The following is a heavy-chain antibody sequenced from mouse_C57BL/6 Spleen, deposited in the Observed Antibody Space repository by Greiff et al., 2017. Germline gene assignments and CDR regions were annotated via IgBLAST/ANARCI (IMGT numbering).Heavy chain of an antibody. Sequence: VQLQQSGAELVKPGASVKVSCKASGYTFTSYWMHWVKQRPGQGLEWIGRIHPSDSDTNYNQKFKGKATLSVDKSSSTAYMQLSSLTSEDSAVYYCAINGNYGWYYFDDWGQGTTLTVSS. CDR1: GYTFTSYW. V-gene: IGHV1-74*01. CDR2: IHPSDSDT. D-gene: IGHD2-1*01. CDR3: AINGNYGWYYFDD. J-gene: IGHJ2*01.